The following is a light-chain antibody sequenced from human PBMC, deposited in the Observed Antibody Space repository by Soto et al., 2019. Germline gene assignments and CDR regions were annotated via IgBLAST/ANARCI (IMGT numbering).Light chain of an antibody. CDR1: QSVYSNY. Sequence: EIVLTRSPGTLSLSPRERATLSCRASQSVYSNYLAWYQQKPGQSPRLLMYGASTRVTGIPDRFSGSASGTDFTLTISRLQPEDFAVYYCQQYGSSPLTFGAGTKVDIK. CDR3: QQYGSSPLT. CDR2: GAS. V-gene: IGKV3-20*01. J-gene: IGKJ3*01.